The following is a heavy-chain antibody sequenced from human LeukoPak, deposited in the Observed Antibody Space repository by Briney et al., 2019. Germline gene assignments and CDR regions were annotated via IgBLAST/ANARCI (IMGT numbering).Heavy chain of an antibody. CDR3: ARDRYPAAREFDY. Sequence: PGGSLRLSCAASGFIFSNYWMHWVRRAPGKGLVWVSRLDTDGSDTSYADSVKGRFTISRDNAKNTLYLQMNNLRAEDTAMYYCARDRYPAAREFDYWGQGTLVTVSS. D-gene: IGHD2-2*01. J-gene: IGHJ4*02. V-gene: IGHV3-74*01. CDR2: LDTDGSDT. CDR1: GFIFSNYW.